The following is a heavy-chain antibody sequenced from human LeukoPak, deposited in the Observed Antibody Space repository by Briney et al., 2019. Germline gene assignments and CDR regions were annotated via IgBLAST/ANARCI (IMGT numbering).Heavy chain of an antibody. D-gene: IGHD1-1*01. J-gene: IGHJ6*02. Sequence: ASVKVSCKASGYTFTSYDINWVRQATGQGLEWMGWMNPNSGNTGYAQKFQGRVTMTRNTSISTAYMELSSLRSEDTAVYYCARGGQLLYYYGMDVWGQGTTVTVSS. CDR3: ARGGQLLYYYGMDV. CDR1: GYTFTSYD. CDR2: MNPNSGNT. V-gene: IGHV1-8*01.